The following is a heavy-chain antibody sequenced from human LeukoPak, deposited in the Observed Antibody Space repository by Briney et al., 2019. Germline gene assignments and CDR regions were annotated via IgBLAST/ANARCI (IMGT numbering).Heavy chain of an antibody. V-gene: IGHV4-4*02. CDR1: GGSISSSNW. D-gene: IGHD5-12*01. Sequence: PSETLSLTCAVSGGSISSSNWWSWVRQPPGKGLEWIGEIYHSGSTNYNPSLKSRVTMSVDKSKNQFSLKLSSVTAADTAVYYCARGYDYKSTYFDNWGQGTLVTVSS. J-gene: IGHJ4*02. CDR3: ARGYDYKSTYFDN. CDR2: IYHSGST.